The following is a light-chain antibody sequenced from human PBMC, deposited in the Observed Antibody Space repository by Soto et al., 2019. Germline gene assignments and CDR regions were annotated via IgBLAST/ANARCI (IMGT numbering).Light chain of an antibody. V-gene: IGKV2-28*01. CDR3: MQALQAWT. CDR1: QSLLHTNGYSY. J-gene: IGKJ1*01. Sequence: IVMTQSPISLHVTPGEPASISCRSSQSLLHTNGYSYLDWYLQKPGQSPQLLIYLGSNRASGVPDRFSGSGSGTDFTLKISRVEAEDVGVYYCMQALQAWTFGQGTKVDIK. CDR2: LGS.